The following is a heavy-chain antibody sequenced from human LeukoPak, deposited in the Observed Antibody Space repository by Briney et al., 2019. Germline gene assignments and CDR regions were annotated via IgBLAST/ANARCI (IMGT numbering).Heavy chain of an antibody. CDR3: ARELPPLEKYYFDY. D-gene: IGHD3-3*01. CDR2: IRSTSSTM. CDR1: GFTFSDYA. J-gene: IGHJ4*02. Sequence: GGSLRLSCAASGFTFSDYAMNWVRQAPGKGLDWVSYIRSTSSTMYYADSVKGRVTISRDNGKNSLYLQMNSLRDEDTAVYYCARELPPLEKYYFDYWGQGTLVTVSS. V-gene: IGHV3-48*02.